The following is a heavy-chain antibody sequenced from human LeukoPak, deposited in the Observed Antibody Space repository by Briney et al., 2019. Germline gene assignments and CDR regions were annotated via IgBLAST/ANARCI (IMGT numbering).Heavy chain of an antibody. V-gene: IGHV1-2*02. CDR2: INPNTAGT. J-gene: IGHJ6*03. D-gene: IGHD4-11*01. Sequence: EASVKVSCKASGYTFTGYYFHWVRQAHGQGLEWMGWINPNTAGTNYAQKFLGGVTLTWDTSISTAYMELNRLTSDDTAVYYCATSAGDYRAGHYYYMGVWGKGTSVTVSS. CDR1: GYTFTGYY. CDR3: ATSAGDYRAGHYYYMGV.